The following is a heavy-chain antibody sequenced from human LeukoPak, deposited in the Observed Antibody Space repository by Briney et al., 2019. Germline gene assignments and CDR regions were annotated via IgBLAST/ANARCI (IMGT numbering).Heavy chain of an antibody. V-gene: IGHV1-3*01. D-gene: IGHD2-2*01. CDR1: GYTFTSYA. CDR3: ALGDCSSTSCYDAFDI. Sequence: GASVKVSCKASGYTFTSYAMHWVRQAPGQRLEWMGWINAGNGNTKYSQKFQGRVTITRDTSASTAYMELSSLRSEDTAVYYCALGDCSSTSCYDAFDIWGQGTMVTVSS. J-gene: IGHJ3*02. CDR2: INAGNGNT.